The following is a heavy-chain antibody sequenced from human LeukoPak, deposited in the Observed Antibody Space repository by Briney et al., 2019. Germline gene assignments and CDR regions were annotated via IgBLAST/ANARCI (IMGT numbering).Heavy chain of an antibody. CDR2: IIPIFGTA. J-gene: IGHJ1*01. D-gene: IGHD3-22*01. Sequence: SVKVSCKASGGTFSSYAISWVRQAPGQGLEWMGGIIPIFGTANYAQKFQGRVTITTDDSTSTAYMELSSLRSEDTAVYYCAREDRYYYDSSGYYQHWGQGTLVTVSS. V-gene: IGHV1-69*05. CDR3: AREDRYYYDSSGYYQH. CDR1: GGTFSSYA.